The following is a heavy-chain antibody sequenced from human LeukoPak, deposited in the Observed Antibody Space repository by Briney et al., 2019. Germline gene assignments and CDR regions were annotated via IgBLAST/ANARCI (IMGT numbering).Heavy chain of an antibody. D-gene: IGHD2-15*01. J-gene: IGHJ2*01. CDR3: ARGRCSGGKSRYFDL. Sequence: SETLSLTCAVYGGSFSGYYWSWIRQPPGKGLEWIGEINHSGSTNYNPSLKSRVTISVDTSKNQFSLKLSSVTAADTAVYYCARGRCSGGKSRYFDLWGRGTLVTVSS. CDR1: GGSFSGYY. V-gene: IGHV4-34*01. CDR2: INHSGST.